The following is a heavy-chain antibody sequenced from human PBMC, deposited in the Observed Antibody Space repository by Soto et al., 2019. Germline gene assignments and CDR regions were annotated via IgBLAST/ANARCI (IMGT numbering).Heavy chain of an antibody. D-gene: IGHD3-9*01. CDR2: IYYSGST. V-gene: IGHV4-31*03. J-gene: IGHJ5*02. Sequence: QVQLQESGPGLVKPSQTLSLTCTVSGGSISSGGYYWSWIRQHPGKGLEWIGYIYYSGSTYYNPSLKSRVTISVDTSKIQFSLKLSSVTAADTAVYYCAGGGNYDILTGSPRGWFDPWGQGTLVTVSS. CDR1: GGSISSGGYY. CDR3: AGGGNYDILTGSPRGWFDP.